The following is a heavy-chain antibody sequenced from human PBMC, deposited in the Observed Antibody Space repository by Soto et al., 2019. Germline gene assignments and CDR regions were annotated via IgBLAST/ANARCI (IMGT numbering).Heavy chain of an antibody. Sequence: PSETLSLTCGVYGGSFSGYHWNWIRQSPGQGLEWIGEINHSGTTKYNPSLESRINLSVDTSKKQFSLKMFSVTAADTAIYYCARGWRFDPWGQGTQVTVSS. CDR1: GGSFSGYH. J-gene: IGHJ5*02. CDR2: INHSGTT. V-gene: IGHV4-34*01. CDR3: ARGWRFDP. D-gene: IGHD1-1*01.